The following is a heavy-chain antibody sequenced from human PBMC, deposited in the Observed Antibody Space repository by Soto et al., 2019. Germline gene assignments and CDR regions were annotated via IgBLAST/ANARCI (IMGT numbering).Heavy chain of an antibody. CDR2: ISSSSSTI. V-gene: IGHV3-48*01. CDR3: ARALGGSGRYPDY. D-gene: IGHD3-10*01. Sequence: EVQLVESGGGLVQPGGSLRLSCAASGFTFSSYSMNWVRQAPGKGLEWVSYISSSSSTIYYADSVKGRFTISRDNAKNSLYLQMNSLRAEDTAVYYCARALGGSGRYPDYWGQGTLVTVSS. CDR1: GFTFSSYS. J-gene: IGHJ4*02.